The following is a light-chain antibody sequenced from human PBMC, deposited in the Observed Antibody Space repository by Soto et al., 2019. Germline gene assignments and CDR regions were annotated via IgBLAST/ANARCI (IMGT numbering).Light chain of an antibody. CDR3: GSWDTSLSGII. J-gene: IGLJ2*01. V-gene: IGLV1-51*01. CDR1: SFNIGDNY. CDR2: DNN. Sequence: QSVLTQPPSVSGAPGQKVTISCSGGSFNIGDNYVSWYQQLPGTAPKLLIYDNNKRPSGIPDRFSGSKSGTSATLDISGLQTGDEADYYCGSWDTSLSGIIFGGGTKVTVL.